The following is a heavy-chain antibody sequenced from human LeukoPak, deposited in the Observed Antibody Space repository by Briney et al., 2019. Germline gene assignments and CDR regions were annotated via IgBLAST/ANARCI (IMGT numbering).Heavy chain of an antibody. Sequence: PSETLSLTCTVSGGSINYYYWSWIRQSPGKGLEWIGYIYYTGRTKYNPSLQSRVTISVDTSKNQFSLNLSSVSAADTAVYFCTRVSIHGDSDYWGQGTLVIVSS. J-gene: IGHJ4*02. CDR3: TRVSIHGDSDY. CDR1: GGSINYYY. CDR2: IYYTGRT. D-gene: IGHD3-16*02. V-gene: IGHV4-59*01.